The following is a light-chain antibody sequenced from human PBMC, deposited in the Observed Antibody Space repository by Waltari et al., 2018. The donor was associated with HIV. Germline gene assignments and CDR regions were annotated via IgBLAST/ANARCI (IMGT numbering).Light chain of an antibody. CDR1: MGIGTF. CDR3: QPAQSFPRT. V-gene: IGKV1-12*01. J-gene: IGKJ4*01. CDR2: SAS. Sequence: DIQMTQSPPSVSASVGDSVTITWWASMGIGTFLVWYQQKFGVTPQLLIYSASRWQSGVPPRFSGSGSVPHFSRTIIYLQPEAFAIYYCQPAQSFPRTVGGGTDV.